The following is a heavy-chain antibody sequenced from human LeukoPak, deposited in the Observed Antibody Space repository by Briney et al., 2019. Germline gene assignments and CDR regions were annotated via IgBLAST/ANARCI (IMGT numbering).Heavy chain of an antibody. V-gene: IGHV4-34*01. D-gene: IGHD6-19*01. CDR2: INHSGST. J-gene: IGHJ4*02. CDR1: GGSFSGYY. Sequence: SETLSLTCALYGGSFSGYYWSWIRQPPGKGLEWIGEINHSGSTNYNPSLRSRVTISVDTSKNQFSLKLSSVTAADTAVYYCARSGKSGYSSGWYRGRIDYWGQGTLVTVSS. CDR3: ARSGKSGYSSGWYRGRIDY.